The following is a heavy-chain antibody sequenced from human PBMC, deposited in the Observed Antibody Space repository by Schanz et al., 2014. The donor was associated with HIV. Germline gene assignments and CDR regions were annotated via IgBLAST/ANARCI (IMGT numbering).Heavy chain of an antibody. CDR2: ISWKSDSI. J-gene: IGHJ4*02. CDR1: GFTFDDCA. CDR3: AKVGRIYSTTWIDY. V-gene: IGHV3-9*01. Sequence: VQLVESGGGLVQPGRSLRLSCIASGFTFDDCAMHWVRQLPGKGLEWVSGISWKSDSIGYADSVKGRFTISRDNSRDTLYLQMNSLRAEDTAVYYCAKVGRIYSTTWIDYWGQGTLVTVSS. D-gene: IGHD2-2*01.